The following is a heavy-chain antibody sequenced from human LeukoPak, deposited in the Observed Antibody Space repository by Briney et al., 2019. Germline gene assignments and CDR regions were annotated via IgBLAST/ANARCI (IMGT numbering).Heavy chain of an antibody. CDR2: IYYSGST. CDR3: ARDGDSSGYYSGFDY. J-gene: IGHJ4*02. V-gene: IGHV4-39*07. CDR1: GGSIASSSYY. D-gene: IGHD3-22*01. Sequence: SETLSLTCNVSGGSIASSSYYWGWIRQPPGKGLEWIGSIYYSGSTYYNPSLKSRVTISVDTSKNQFSLNLSSVTAADTAVYYCARDGDSSGYYSGFDYWGQGTLVTVSS.